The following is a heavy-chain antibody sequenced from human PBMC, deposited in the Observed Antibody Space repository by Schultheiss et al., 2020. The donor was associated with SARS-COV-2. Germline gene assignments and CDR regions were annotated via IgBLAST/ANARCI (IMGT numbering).Heavy chain of an antibody. CDR3: ARRRSDGNWYLDT. V-gene: IGHV4-39*01. CDR2: IYYSGST. D-gene: IGHD4-23*01. Sequence: SQTLSLTCTVSGGSIRSGESYWSWVRQPPGKGLEWIGSIYYSGSTYYNPSLKSRVTISVDTSKNQFSLKLTSVTAADTAVYYCARRRSDGNWYLDTWGQGTQVTVSS. J-gene: IGHJ4*02. CDR1: GGSIRSGESY.